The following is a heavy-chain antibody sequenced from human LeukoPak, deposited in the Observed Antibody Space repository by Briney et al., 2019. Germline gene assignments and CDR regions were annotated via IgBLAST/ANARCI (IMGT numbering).Heavy chain of an antibody. CDR2: INPNTGAT. V-gene: IGHV1-2*02. J-gene: IGHJ4*02. D-gene: IGHD6-19*01. CDR1: GYTLTGYY. CDR3: ARDRVGSGWPRPYYFEV. Sequence: ASVKVSCKASGYTLTGYYLNWVRQAPGQGLERMGWINPNTGATHSAQKFQGRITMTRDTSISTAYMDLSRLRSDDTAVYYCARDRVGSGWPRPYYFEVWGQGTLVTVSS.